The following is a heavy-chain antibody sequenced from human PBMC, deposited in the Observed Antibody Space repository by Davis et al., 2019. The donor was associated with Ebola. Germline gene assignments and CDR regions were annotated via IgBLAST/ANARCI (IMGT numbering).Heavy chain of an antibody. J-gene: IGHJ4*02. CDR3: ARGSQGWLGFDY. D-gene: IGHD3-10*01. V-gene: IGHV3-7*03. CDR1: GFTFSSYA. CDR2: IKQDGSEK. Sequence: PGGSLRLSCAASGFTFSSYAMSWVRQTPGKGLEWVANIKQDGSEKYYVDSVKGRFTISRDNAKNSLYLQMNSLRAEDTAVYYCARGSQGWLGFDYWGQGTLVTVSS.